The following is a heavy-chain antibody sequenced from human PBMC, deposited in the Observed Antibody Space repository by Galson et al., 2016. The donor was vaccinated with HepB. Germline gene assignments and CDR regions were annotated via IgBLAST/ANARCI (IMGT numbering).Heavy chain of an antibody. Sequence: LRLSCSASGFTFNSHKMQWVRQAPGKGREWLSDISGSGYIIQYADSVKGRFTTSRDNAKNSLFLQMNSLRDEDTAVYYWAREGAYSGNDFGGGFDFWGQGTLVTVSS. CDR1: GFTFNSHK. D-gene: IGHD5-12*01. V-gene: IGHV3-48*02. CDR2: ISGSGYII. J-gene: IGHJ4*02. CDR3: AREGAYSGNDFGGGFDF.